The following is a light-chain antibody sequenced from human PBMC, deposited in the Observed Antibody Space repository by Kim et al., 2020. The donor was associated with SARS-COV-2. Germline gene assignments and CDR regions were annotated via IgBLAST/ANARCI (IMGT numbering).Light chain of an antibody. J-gene: IGLJ3*02. V-gene: IGLV10-54*01. Sequence: QAGLTQPPSVSKGLGQTATLTCTGNSRNVGDEGALWLRQHQGHPPKLLSFRNNNRPSGISERLSASRSGSTASLTITGLRPEDEADYVCSSWDSSLNSWVFGGGTQLTVL. CDR3: SSWDSSLNSWV. CDR1: SRNVGDEG. CDR2: RNN.